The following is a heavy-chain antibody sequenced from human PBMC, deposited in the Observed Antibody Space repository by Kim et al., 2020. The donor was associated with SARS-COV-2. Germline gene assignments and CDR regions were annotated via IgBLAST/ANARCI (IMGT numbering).Heavy chain of an antibody. Sequence: ASVKVSCKASGYTFIDYYMHWVRQAPGQGLEWMGWINHSTGGTNFAQKFQGRVTMTRDTSTSTAYMELSRLRSDDTAVYYCARDHPDDGLDVWGQGTTVTVSS. CDR3: ARDHPDDGLDV. V-gene: IGHV1-2*02. J-gene: IGHJ6*02. CDR1: GYTFIDYY. CDR2: INHSTGGT.